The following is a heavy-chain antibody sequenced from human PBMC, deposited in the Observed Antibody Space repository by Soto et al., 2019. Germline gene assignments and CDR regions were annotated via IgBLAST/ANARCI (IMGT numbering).Heavy chain of an antibody. CDR3: ARVAITFGGVIVNQMDY. V-gene: IGHV4-31*03. J-gene: IGHJ4*02. CDR1: GGSISSGGYY. CDR2: IYYSGST. D-gene: IGHD3-16*02. Sequence: SDTLSLTCTVSGGSISSGGYYWSWIRQHPGKGLGWIGYIYYSGSTYYNPSLKSRVTISVDTSKNQFSLKLSSVTAADTAVYYCARVAITFGGVIVNQMDYWGQGTLVTVSS.